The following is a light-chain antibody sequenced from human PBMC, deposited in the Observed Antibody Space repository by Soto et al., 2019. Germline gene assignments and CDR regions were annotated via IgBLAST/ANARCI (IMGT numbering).Light chain of an antibody. CDR2: KAS. Sequence: DIKMTQSPSTLSASVGDRVTITCRASQSISGWLAWYQQKPGKAPQLLIYKASSLESGVPSRFIGSGSGTETTLTVIILQPDAFATFHCQQDHNYPYTFGQGTKLEIK. CDR3: QQDHNYPYT. J-gene: IGKJ2*01. V-gene: IGKV1-5*03. CDR1: QSISGW.